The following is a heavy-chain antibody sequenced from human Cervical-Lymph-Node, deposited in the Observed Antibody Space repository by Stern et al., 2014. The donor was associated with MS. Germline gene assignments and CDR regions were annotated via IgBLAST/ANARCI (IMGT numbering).Heavy chain of an antibody. CDR3: ARGELKEGLVRGMDV. Sequence: QVQLVQSGAEVKKPGSSVKISCKASGGTFSSYAISWVRQPPGHGLVWLGGDIPIFGTANYAQTFQGRVPLSAHESTSTASLELSSLRSEGTAVYYCARGELKEGLVRGMDVWGQGTTVTVSS. J-gene: IGHJ6*02. D-gene: IGHD1-26*01. V-gene: IGHV1-69*01. CDR1: GGTFSSYA. CDR2: DIPIFGTA.